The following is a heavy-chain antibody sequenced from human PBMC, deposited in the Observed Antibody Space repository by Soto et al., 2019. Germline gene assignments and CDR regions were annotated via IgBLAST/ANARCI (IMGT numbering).Heavy chain of an antibody. Sequence: EVQLVESGGGLDKPGGSLRLSCAASGFTFSSYSMNWVRQAPGKGLEWVSSISSSSSYIYYADSVKGRFTISRDNAKNSLYLQMTSLRAEDTAVYYCARGGYSYGTWYFVYWGQGTLVTVSS. D-gene: IGHD5-18*01. CDR1: GFTFSSYS. CDR2: ISSSSSYI. J-gene: IGHJ4*02. CDR3: ARGGYSYGTWYFVY. V-gene: IGHV3-21*01.